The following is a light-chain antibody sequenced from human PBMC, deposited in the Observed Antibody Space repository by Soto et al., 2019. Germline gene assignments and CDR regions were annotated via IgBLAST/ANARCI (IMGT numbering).Light chain of an antibody. CDR1: QSIGRN. CDR3: QQYDSNPWT. CDR2: TSS. J-gene: IGKJ1*01. Sequence: DIQLTQSPVSLPASVGDRVTLSCRASQSIGRNLNWYQQKPGKAPTLLIFTSSSLQSGVPSRFSGSGSGTDFTLTISSLQHDDFATYYCQQYDSNPWTFGQGTKVDI. V-gene: IGKV1-39*01.